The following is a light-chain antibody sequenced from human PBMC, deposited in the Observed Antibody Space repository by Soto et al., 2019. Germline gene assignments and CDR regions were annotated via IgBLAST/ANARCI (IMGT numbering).Light chain of an antibody. V-gene: IGKV1-5*01. CDR1: QSISSW. Sequence: DIQMTQSPSSLSASVGERVTITCRASQSISSWLAWYQQKPGKAPKLLIYDASSLESGVPSRFSGSGSGTEFTLTISSLQPDDFATYYCQQYNSHVWTFGQGTKVDIK. CDR2: DAS. J-gene: IGKJ1*01. CDR3: QQYNSHVWT.